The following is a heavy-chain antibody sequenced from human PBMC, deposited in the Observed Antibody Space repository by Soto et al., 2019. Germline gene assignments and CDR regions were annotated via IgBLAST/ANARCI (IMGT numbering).Heavy chain of an antibody. D-gene: IGHD5-12*01. J-gene: IGHJ6*02. CDR3: ASPPIVATIVNYYYGMTS. CDR2: IIPIFGTA. V-gene: IGHV1-69*12. CDR1: GGTFSSYA. Sequence: QVQLVQSGAEVKKPGSSVKVSCKASGGTFSSYAISWVRQAPGQGLEWMGGIIPIFGTADYAQKFQGRVTITADESTSTAYMELSSLRSEDTALYYCASPPIVATIVNYYYGMTSGAKGPRSPSP.